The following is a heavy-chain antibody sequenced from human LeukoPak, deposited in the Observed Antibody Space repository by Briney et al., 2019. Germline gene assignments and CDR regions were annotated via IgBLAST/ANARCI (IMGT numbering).Heavy chain of an antibody. D-gene: IGHD3-10*01. Sequence: GRSLRLSCAASGFTFSSYGMHWVRQAPGKGLEWVAVISSDGSRKYFADSVKGRFTISRDNSKNTLYLQMNSLRAEDTAVYYCARERITMVRGILDDAFDIWGQGTMVTVSS. CDR3: ARERITMVRGILDDAFDI. CDR2: ISSDGSRK. J-gene: IGHJ3*02. V-gene: IGHV3-30*03. CDR1: GFTFSSYG.